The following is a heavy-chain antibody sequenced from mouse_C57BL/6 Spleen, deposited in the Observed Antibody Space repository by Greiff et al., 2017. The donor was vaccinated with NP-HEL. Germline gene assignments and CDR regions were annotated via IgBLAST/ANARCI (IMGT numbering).Heavy chain of an antibody. J-gene: IGHJ1*03. CDR3: ARSNTYSNYGYFDV. V-gene: IGHV1-52*01. CDR1: GYTFTSYW. D-gene: IGHD2-5*01. CDR2: IDPSDSET. Sequence: QVQLQQPGAELVRPGSSVKLSCKASGYTFTSYWMHWVKQRPIQGLEWIGNIDPSDSETHYNQKFKDKATLTVDKSSSTAYMQLSSLTSEDSAVYYCARSNTYSNYGYFDVWGTGTTVTVSS.